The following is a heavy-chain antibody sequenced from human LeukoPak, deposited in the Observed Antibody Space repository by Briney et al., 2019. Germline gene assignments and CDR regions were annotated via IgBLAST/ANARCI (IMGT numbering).Heavy chain of an antibody. CDR2: ISAYNGNT. Sequence: ASVKVSCKASGYTFTSYGISWVRQAPGQGLEGMGWISAYNGNTNYAQKLQGRVTMTTDTSTRPAYMELRSLRSDDTAVYYCARDQEGADGYNWFYWGQGTLVTVSS. CDR3: ARDQEGADGYNWFY. D-gene: IGHD5-24*01. V-gene: IGHV1-18*01. CDR1: GYTFTSYG. J-gene: IGHJ4*02.